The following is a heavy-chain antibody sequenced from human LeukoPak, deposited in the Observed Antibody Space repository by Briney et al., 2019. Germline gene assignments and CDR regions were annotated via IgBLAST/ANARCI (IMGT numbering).Heavy chain of an antibody. CDR2: INPNSGGT. D-gene: IGHD2-15*01. CDR3: ARDPRYCSGGSCLGFDY. J-gene: IGHJ4*02. V-gene: IGHV1-2*04. Sequence: ASVKVSCKASGYTFTGYYMHWVRQAPGQGLEWMGWINPNSGGTNYAQKFQGWVTMTRDTSISTAYMELSRLRSDDTAVYYCARDPRYCSGGSCLGFDYWGQGTLVTVSS. CDR1: GYTFTGYY.